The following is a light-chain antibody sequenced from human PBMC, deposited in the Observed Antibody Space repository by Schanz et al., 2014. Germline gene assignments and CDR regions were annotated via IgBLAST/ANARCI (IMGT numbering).Light chain of an antibody. J-gene: IGKJ3*01. Sequence: EIVMTQSPATLSVSPGERVTLSCRASQSVSSSYLGWYQQRPGLAPRLLIYDASNRATGIPDRFSGSGSGTDFTLTISRLEPEDFAVYYCQHQGTFGPGTKVDIK. CDR1: QSVSSSY. V-gene: IGKV3D-20*01. CDR3: QHQGT. CDR2: DAS.